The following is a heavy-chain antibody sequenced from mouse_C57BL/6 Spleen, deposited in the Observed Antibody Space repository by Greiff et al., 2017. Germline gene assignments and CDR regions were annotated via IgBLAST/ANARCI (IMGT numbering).Heavy chain of an antibody. D-gene: IGHD2-1*01. CDR3: ARGNYGNPYYFDD. CDR1: GYTFTSYW. CDR2: IDPSDSET. V-gene: IGHV1-52*01. Sequence: QVQLQQPGAELVRPGSSVKLSCTASGYTFTSYWMHWVQQRPIQGLEWIGNIDPSDSETHYPQKIKDQATLTVDKSSSTADMQLSSLTSEDSAVYYCARGNYGNPYYFDDWGQGTTLTVSS. J-gene: IGHJ2*01.